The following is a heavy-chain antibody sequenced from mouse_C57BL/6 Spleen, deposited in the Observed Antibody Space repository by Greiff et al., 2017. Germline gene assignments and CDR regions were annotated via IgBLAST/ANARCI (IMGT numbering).Heavy chain of an antibody. CDR1: GYSITSGYY. V-gene: IGHV3-6*01. CDR2: ISYDGSN. J-gene: IGHJ4*01. D-gene: IGHD1-1*01. Sequence: EVQLQESGPGLVKPSQSLSLTCSVTGYSITSGYYWNWIRQFPGNKLEWMGYISYDGSNNYNPTLKNRISITRDTSKNQFLLKLNSVTTEDTATYYCSREGVLRSYAMDYWGQGTSVTVSS. CDR3: SREGVLRSYAMDY.